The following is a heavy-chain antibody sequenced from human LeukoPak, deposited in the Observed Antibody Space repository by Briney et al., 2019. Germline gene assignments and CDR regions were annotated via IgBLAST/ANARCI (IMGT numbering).Heavy chain of an antibody. D-gene: IGHD3-22*01. Sequence: GGSLRLSCAASGFTFSSYRMNWVRQAPGRGLEWVSSISSSSSYIYYADSVKGRFTISRDNAKNPLYLQMNSLRAEDTAVYYCASGGLYYDSSGSIHWGQGTLVTVSS. J-gene: IGHJ4*02. CDR3: ASGGLYYDSSGSIH. V-gene: IGHV3-21*01. CDR2: ISSSSSYI. CDR1: GFTFSSYR.